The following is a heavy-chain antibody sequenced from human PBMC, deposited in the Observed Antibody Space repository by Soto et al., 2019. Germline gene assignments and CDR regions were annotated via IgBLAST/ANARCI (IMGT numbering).Heavy chain of an antibody. Sequence: NPSETLSLTCTVSGGSISSGDYYWSWIRQPPGKGLEWIGYIYYSGSTYYNPSLKSRVTISVDTSKNQFSLKLSSVTAADTAVYYCARDRVPPGGFDPWGQGTLVTVSS. CDR2: IYYSGST. V-gene: IGHV4-30-4*01. J-gene: IGHJ5*02. D-gene: IGHD1-26*01. CDR3: ARDRVPPGGFDP. CDR1: GGSISSGDYY.